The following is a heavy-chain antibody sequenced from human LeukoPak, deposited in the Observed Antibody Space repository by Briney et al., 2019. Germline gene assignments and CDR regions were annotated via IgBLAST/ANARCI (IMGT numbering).Heavy chain of an antibody. Sequence: MAGGSLRLSCAASGFTFSDYYMNWIRQAPGKGLEWVSYISSSSDYTNYADSVKGRFTISRDNAKNSLYLQLNSLRAEDTAVYYCTREDNWYFDLWGRGTLVTVSS. J-gene: IGHJ2*01. CDR3: TREDNWYFDL. V-gene: IGHV3-11*05. CDR2: ISSSSDYT. CDR1: GFTFSDYY.